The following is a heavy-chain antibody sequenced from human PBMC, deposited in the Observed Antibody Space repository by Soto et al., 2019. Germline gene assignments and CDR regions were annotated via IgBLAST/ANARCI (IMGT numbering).Heavy chain of an antibody. J-gene: IGHJ4*02. CDR3: AGSYCSGGSCYSGGADY. V-gene: IGHV4-59*01. Sequence: KPSETLSLTCTVSGGSISSYYWSWIRQPPGKGLEWIGYIYYSGSTNYNPSLKSRVTISVDTSKNQFSLKLSSVTAADTAVYYCAGSYCSGGSCYSGGADYWGQGTLVTVS. CDR2: IYYSGST. D-gene: IGHD2-15*01. CDR1: GGSISSYY.